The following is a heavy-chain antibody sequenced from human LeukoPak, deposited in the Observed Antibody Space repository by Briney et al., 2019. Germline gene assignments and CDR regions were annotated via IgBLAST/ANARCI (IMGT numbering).Heavy chain of an antibody. D-gene: IGHD3-3*01. Sequence: ASVKVPCKASGYTFTGYYMHWVRQAPGQGLEWMGWINPNSGGTNYAQKFQGRVTMTRDTSISTAYMELSRLRSDDTAVYYCARPSKRITIFGVVPNWFDPWGQGTLVTVSS. V-gene: IGHV1-2*02. CDR3: ARPSKRITIFGVVPNWFDP. CDR2: INPNSGGT. CDR1: GYTFTGYY. J-gene: IGHJ5*02.